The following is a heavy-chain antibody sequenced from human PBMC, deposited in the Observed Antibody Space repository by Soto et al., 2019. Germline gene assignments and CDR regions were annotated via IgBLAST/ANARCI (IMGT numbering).Heavy chain of an antibody. J-gene: IGHJ6*02. CDR3: GGRKSPRITEVADASARTCGMDL. V-gene: IGHV4-34*01. D-gene: IGHD2-15*01. Sequence: QVQLQQWGAGLLKPSETLSLTCAVYGGSFSGYYWSWIRQSPGKGLEWIGEITHSGSTNNNPALKSRVNISMYTSKTQPSLKVISGTAATNTEYYSGGRKSPRITEVADASARTCGMDLWGQGTRVTVSS. CDR1: GGSFSGYY. CDR2: ITHSGST.